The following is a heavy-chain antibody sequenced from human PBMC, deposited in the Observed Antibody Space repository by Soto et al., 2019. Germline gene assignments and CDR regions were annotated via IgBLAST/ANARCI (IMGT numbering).Heavy chain of an antibody. J-gene: IGHJ4*02. CDR3: SREGLLGRDYFDS. V-gene: IGHV1-46*03. Sequence: ASVKVSCKASGYTFTNYYMHWVRQAPGQGLEWVGVINVGAGRTSYSQNFQGRVTMTRDTSTNTVYMELSSLRSEDTALYYCSREGLLGRDYFDSCGQGTLVTVSS. D-gene: IGHD2-15*01. CDR1: GYTFTNYY. CDR2: INVGAGRT.